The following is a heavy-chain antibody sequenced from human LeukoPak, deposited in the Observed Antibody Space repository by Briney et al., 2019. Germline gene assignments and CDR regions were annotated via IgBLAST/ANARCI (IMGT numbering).Heavy chain of an antibody. Sequence: PSETLSLTCTVSGGSISSYYWSWIRQPPGKGLEWIGYIYYSGSTNYNPSLKSRVTISVDTSKNQFSLKLSSVTAADTAVYYCARLHYHYVWGSYRQYYFDYWGQGTLVTVSS. J-gene: IGHJ4*02. CDR2: IYYSGST. CDR1: GGSISSYY. CDR3: ARLHYHYVWGSYRQYYFDY. D-gene: IGHD3-16*02. V-gene: IGHV4-59*08.